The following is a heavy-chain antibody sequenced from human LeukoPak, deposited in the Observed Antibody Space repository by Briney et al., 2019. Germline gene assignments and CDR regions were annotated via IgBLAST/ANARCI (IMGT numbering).Heavy chain of an antibody. D-gene: IGHD3-22*01. J-gene: IGHJ4*02. CDR1: GGSISSGSYY. V-gene: IGHV4-61*02. CDR2: IYTSGST. CDR3: ARAATYYYDSSGEKGHFDY. Sequence: SETLSLTCTVSGGSISSGSYYWSWIRQPAGKGLEWIGRIYTSGSTNYNPSLKSRVSISVDTSKNQFSLKLSSVTAADTAVYYCARAATYYYDSSGEKGHFDYWGQGTLVTVSS.